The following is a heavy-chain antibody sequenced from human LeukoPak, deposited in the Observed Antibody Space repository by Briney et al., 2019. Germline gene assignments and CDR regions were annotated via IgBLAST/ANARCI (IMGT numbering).Heavy chain of an antibody. J-gene: IGHJ4*02. CDR2: ISSSSSYI. CDR3: AKDPDYDILTGDSY. V-gene: IGHV3-21*01. Sequence: GGSLRLSCAASGFTFSSYSMNWVRQAPGKGLEWVSSISSSSSYIYYADSVKGRFTISRDNAKNSLYLQMNSLRAEDTAVYYCAKDPDYDILTGDSYWGQGTLVTVSS. D-gene: IGHD3-9*01. CDR1: GFTFSSYS.